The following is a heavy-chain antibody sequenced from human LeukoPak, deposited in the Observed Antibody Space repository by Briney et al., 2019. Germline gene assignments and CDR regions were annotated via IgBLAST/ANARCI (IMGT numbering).Heavy chain of an antibody. V-gene: IGHV3-11*01. Sequence: GGSLGLSCVASGFTFSDYYMSWIRHAPGKGLEWVSYISSSGSPLYYADSVKGRFTISRDNANNSVFLQMNSLRAEDTAVYYCTRDPDTSSKVDYWGQGALVTVSS. CDR2: ISSSGSPL. D-gene: IGHD6-6*01. CDR3: TRDPDTSSKVDY. J-gene: IGHJ4*02. CDR1: GFTFSDYY.